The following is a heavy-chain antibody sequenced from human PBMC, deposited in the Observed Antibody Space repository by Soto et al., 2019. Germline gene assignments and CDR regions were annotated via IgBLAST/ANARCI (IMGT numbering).Heavy chain of an antibody. CDR2: IYYSGST. D-gene: IGHD6-13*01. CDR1: GGSISSSSYY. J-gene: IGHJ4*02. Sequence: QLQLQESGPGLVKPSETLSLTCTVSGGSISSSSYYWGWIRQPPGKGLEWIGSIYYSGSTYYNPSLKSRVTISVDTSKNQFSLKLSSVTAADTAVYYCARHVSSSWFSPYFDYWGQGTLVTVSS. CDR3: ARHVSSSWFSPYFDY. V-gene: IGHV4-39*01.